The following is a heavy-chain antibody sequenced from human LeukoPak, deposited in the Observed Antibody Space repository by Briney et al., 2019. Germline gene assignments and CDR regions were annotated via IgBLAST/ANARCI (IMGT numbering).Heavy chain of an antibody. CDR1: GFTFSSYA. Sequence: GGSLRLSCAASGFTFSSYAMSWVRQAPGKGLEWVSAISGSGGSTYYADSVKGRFTISRDNSKNTLYLQMNSLRAEDTAVYYCAKGLLGYCGGVCYNPGYFQHWGQGTLVTVSS. V-gene: IGHV3-23*01. CDR3: AKGLLGYCGGVCYNPGYFQH. CDR2: ISGSGGST. J-gene: IGHJ1*01. D-gene: IGHD2-21*02.